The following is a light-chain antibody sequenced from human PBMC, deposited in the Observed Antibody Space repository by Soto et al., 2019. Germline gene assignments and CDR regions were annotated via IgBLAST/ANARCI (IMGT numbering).Light chain of an antibody. Sequence: DIQMTQSASTLSASVGDRVTITCRASQSISSWLAWYQQKPGKAPKLLIYKASSLESGVPSRFSGSGSGTEFTLSISSLQPDDFATYYCQQYNSYWTFGQGTKVEIK. CDR1: QSISSW. CDR3: QQYNSYWT. V-gene: IGKV1-5*03. J-gene: IGKJ1*01. CDR2: KAS.